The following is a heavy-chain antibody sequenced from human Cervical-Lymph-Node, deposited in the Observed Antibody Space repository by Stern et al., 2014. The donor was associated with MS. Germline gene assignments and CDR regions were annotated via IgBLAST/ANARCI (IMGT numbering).Heavy chain of an antibody. Sequence: DQLVESGGGVVQPGRSLRLSCAASGFTFSSYGMHWVRQAPGQGLEWVAVISYDGSNKYYADSVKGRFTISRDNSKNTLYLQMNSLRAEDTAVYYCAKAGGIAVAGTGFDYWGQGTLVTVSS. CDR1: GFTFSSYG. CDR3: AKAGGIAVAGTGFDY. J-gene: IGHJ4*02. CDR2: ISYDGSNK. D-gene: IGHD6-19*01. V-gene: IGHV3-30*18.